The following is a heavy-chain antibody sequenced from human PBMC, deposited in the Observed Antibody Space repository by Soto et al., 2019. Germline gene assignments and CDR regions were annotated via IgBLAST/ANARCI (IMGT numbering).Heavy chain of an antibody. CDR2: ISGSGGST. V-gene: IGHV3-23*01. J-gene: IGHJ4*02. CDR3: AKFHYDFWSGYYGY. D-gene: IGHD3-3*01. CDR1: GFTFSSYA. Sequence: PGGSLRLSCAASGFTFSSYAMSWVRQAPGKGLEWVSAISGSGGSTCYADSVKGRFTISRDNSKNTLYLQMNSLRAEDTAVYYCAKFHYDFWSGYYGYWGQGTLVTVSS.